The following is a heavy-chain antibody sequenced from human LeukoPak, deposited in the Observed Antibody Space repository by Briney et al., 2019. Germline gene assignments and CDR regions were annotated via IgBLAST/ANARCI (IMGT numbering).Heavy chain of an antibody. CDR1: GSTFSNYA. CDR3: VKDQGEAIVPRRFDY. CDR2: IYFSGGNT. J-gene: IGHJ4*02. V-gene: IGHV3-23*01. D-gene: IGHD6-6*01. Sequence: PGGSLRLSCAAPGSTFSNYAMSWVRQAPGKGLEWVSSIYFSGGNTYSADSVKGRFTISRDNSRNTLYLQMNSLRAEDTAVYYCVKDQGEAIVPRRFDYWGQGTLVTVSS.